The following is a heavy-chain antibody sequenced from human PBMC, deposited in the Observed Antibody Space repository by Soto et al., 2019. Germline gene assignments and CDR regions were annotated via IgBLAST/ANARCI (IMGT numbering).Heavy chain of an antibody. Sequence: SETLSLTCTVWGDSSCRYYWSWIRQPPGKGLEWIGYIYYSGSTNYNPSLKSRVTISVDTSKNQFSLKLSSVTAADTAVYYCARLSSGWYYWGQGTLVTVSS. J-gene: IGHJ4*02. CDR2: IYYSGST. V-gene: IGHV4-59*08. CDR1: GDSSCRYY. D-gene: IGHD6-19*01. CDR3: ARLSSGWYY.